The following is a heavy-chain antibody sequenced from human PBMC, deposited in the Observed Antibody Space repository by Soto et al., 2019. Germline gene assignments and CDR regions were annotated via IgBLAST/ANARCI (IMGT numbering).Heavy chain of an antibody. CDR3: ARLPFWSGYYTGYYYMVV. J-gene: IGHJ6*03. Sequence: SETLSLTCPVWGESITSFYRNYLRKPPGKGLEWIGYIYYSWSTNYNPSLKSRVTISVDTSKNQFSLKLSSVTAADTAVYYCARLPFWSGYYTGYYYMVVCGKGTTVSV. V-gene: IGHV4-59*01. D-gene: IGHD3-3*01. CDR1: GESITSFY. CDR2: IYYSWST.